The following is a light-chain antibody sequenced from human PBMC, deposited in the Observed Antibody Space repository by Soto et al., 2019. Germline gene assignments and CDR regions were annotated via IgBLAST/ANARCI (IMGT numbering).Light chain of an antibody. CDR1: NSDVGNYNL. J-gene: IGLJ3*02. V-gene: IGLV2-23*02. CDR3: CSYAGSATWV. CDR2: EVT. Sequence: QSALTQPASVSGSPGQSITISCTGTNSDVGNYNLVSWYQQHPGKAPKRMMDEVTKRPSGVSNRFSGSKSGNTASLTISGLQAEDEADYYCCSYAGSATWVFGGGTQLTVL.